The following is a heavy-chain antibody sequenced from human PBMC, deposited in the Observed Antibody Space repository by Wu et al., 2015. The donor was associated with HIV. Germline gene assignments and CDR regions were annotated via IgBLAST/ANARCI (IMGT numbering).Heavy chain of an antibody. CDR2: IVPILGTT. D-gene: IGHD3-22*01. J-gene: IGHJ4*02. V-gene: IGHV1-69*12. CDR3: ASSPYDSSGYFYGGFFDY. CDR1: GGTFSRYA. Sequence: QVQLVQSGAEVKKPGSSVKVSRKASGGTFSRYAISWVRQAPGQGLEWMGGIVPILGTTHFAQKFQGRVTITADESTNISYMELSSLRSEDTAVYYCASSPYDSSGYFYGGFFDYWGQGTLVPVSS.